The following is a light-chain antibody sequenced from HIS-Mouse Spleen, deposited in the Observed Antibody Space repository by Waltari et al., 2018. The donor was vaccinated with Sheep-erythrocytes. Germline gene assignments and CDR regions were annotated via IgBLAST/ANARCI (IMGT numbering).Light chain of an antibody. V-gene: IGLV3-27*01. CDR1: VLAKQY. J-gene: IGLJ3*02. CDR3: YSAADNNLV. Sequence: SYELTQPSSVSVSPGQTARITCSGDVLAKQYARWFQQQPGQAPVLVIYKDSERPSGFPERFSGSSSGTTVTLTISGAQVEDEADYYCYSAADNNLVFGGGTKLTVL. CDR2: KDS.